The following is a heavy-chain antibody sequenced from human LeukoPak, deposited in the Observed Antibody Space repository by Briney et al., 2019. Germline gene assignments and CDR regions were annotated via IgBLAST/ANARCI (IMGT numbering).Heavy chain of an antibody. D-gene: IGHD6-13*01. Sequence: GALRLSCAASGFTFSNYAMSWVRQAPGKGLEWVSTISGSGNTTYYADSVKGRFTISRDNSKTTLYLQMNSLRAEDSAVYNCAKSLGTSSRYYFDFWGQGALVTVSS. CDR3: AKSLGTSSRYYFDF. J-gene: IGHJ4*02. CDR2: ISGSGNTT. CDR1: GFTFSNYA. V-gene: IGHV3-23*01.